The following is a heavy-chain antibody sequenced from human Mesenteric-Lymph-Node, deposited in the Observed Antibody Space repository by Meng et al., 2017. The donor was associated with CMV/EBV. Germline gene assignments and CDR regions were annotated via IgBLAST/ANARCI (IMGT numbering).Heavy chain of an antibody. Sequence: GGSLRLSCAASGFTFSSYAMSWVRQAPGKGLEWVSAITGSGGSTYYADSVKGRFTISRDNSKNTLYLQMNSLRAEDTAVYYCAKGTGVGNSYYFAFWGHGTQVTVSS. J-gene: IGHJ4*01. CDR2: ITGSGGST. D-gene: IGHD2-8*02. CDR1: GFTFSSYA. CDR3: AKGTGVGNSYYFAF. V-gene: IGHV3-23*01.